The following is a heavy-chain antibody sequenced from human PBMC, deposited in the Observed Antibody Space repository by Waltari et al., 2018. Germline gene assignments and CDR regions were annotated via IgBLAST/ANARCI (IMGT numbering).Heavy chain of an antibody. CDR1: GYTFTDFF. CDR3: ARSGGGTTTFGVAE. J-gene: IGHJ4*02. V-gene: IGHV1-2*06. Sequence: QVQLAQSGAEVKKSGASVNVSCKASGYTFTDFFLHWVRQAPGQGLEWMGRINPNSGDTSYAQRFQGRVTMTGDTSITTAYMELTGLRSDDTAIYYCARSGGGTTTFGVAEWGQGSLVTVSS. D-gene: IGHD3-3*01. CDR2: INPNSGDT.